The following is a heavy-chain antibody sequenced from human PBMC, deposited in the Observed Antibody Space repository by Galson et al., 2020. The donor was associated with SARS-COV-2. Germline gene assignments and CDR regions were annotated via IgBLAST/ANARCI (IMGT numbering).Heavy chain of an antibody. Sequence: SGPTLVKPTQTLTLTCTFSGFSLSTSGMCVSWIRQPPGKALEWLALIDWDDDKYYSTSLKTRLTISKDTSKNQVVLTMTNMDPVDTATYYCARIDDSSGYYDWGYFDYWGQGTLVTVSS. CDR2: IDWDDDK. CDR1: GFSLSTSGMC. D-gene: IGHD3-22*01. CDR3: ARIDDSSGYYDWGYFDY. J-gene: IGHJ4*02. V-gene: IGHV2-70*01.